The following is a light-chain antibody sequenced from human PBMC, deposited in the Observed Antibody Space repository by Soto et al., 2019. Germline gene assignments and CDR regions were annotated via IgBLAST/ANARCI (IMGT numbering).Light chain of an antibody. V-gene: IGKV1-27*01. CDR3: QKYNSAPQT. J-gene: IGKJ1*01. CDR2: AAS. CDR1: QGISNY. Sequence: DIQMTQSPSSRSASVGDRVTITSRGSQGISNYLAWYQQKPGKVPKLLIYAASTLQSGVPSRFSGSGSGTDFTLTISSLQPEDVATYYCQKYNSAPQTFGQGTKVEIK.